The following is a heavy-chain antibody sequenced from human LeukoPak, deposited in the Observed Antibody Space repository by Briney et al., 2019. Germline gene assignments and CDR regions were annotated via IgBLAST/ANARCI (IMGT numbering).Heavy chain of an antibody. CDR3: AKGGGSRHYMDV. CDR2: IRYNGSNK. V-gene: IGHV3-30*02. J-gene: IGHJ6*03. Sequence: GGSLRLSCAASGFTFSCYGMHWVRQAPGKGLEWVAFIRYNGSNKYYADSVKGRFTISRDNSKNTLYLQMNSLRAEDTAVYYCAKGGGSRHYMDVWGKGTTVTVSS. D-gene: IGHD6-13*01. CDR1: GFTFSCYG.